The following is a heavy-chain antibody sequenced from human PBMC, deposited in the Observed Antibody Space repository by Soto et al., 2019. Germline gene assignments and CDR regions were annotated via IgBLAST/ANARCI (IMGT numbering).Heavy chain of an antibody. CDR2: IYYSGST. D-gene: IGHD2-15*01. J-gene: IGHJ6*03. CDR1: GGSISSYY. CDR3: ARVDIVVVVAANAQYYYYYMDV. Sequence: SETLSLTCTVSGGSISSYYWSWIRQPPGKGLEWIGYIYYSGSTNYNPSLKSRVTISVDTSKNQFSLKLSSVTAADTAVYYCARVDIVVVVAANAQYYYYYMDVWGKGTTVTVS. V-gene: IGHV4-59*01.